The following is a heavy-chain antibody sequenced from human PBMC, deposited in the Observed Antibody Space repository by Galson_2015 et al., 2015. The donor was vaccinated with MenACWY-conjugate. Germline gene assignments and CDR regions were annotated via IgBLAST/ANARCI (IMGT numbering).Heavy chain of an antibody. J-gene: IGHJ4*02. CDR1: GGSISSSSYY. CDR2: IYYSGST. V-gene: IGHV4-39*07. Sequence: TLSLTCTVSGGSISSSSYYWGWIRQPPGKGLEWIGSIYYSGSTYYNPSLKSRVTISVDTSKNQFSLKLSSVTAADTAVYYCARDPTIFGVVLGYWGQGTLVTVSS. CDR3: ARDPTIFGVVLGY. D-gene: IGHD3-3*01.